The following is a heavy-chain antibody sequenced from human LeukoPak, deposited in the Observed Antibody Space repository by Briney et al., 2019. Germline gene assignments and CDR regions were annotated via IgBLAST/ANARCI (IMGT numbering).Heavy chain of an antibody. D-gene: IGHD2-8*01. CDR3: TTVCCNGVYGASITWFDP. V-gene: IGHV1-24*01. CDR2: FPPEKGGT. Sequence: SVRASCKVSGYSLSEVSMHWVRQAPGKGGEWVGGFPPEKGGTIHDPNFQGRVTMTVDTSTDTGYLKLSSLKSEDTAMYYCTTVCCNGVYGASITWFDPWGQGTLVTVSS. CDR1: GYSLSEVS. J-gene: IGHJ5*02.